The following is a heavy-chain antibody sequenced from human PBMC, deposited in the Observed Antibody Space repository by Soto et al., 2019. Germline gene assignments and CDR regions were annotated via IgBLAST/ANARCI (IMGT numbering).Heavy chain of an antibody. J-gene: IGHJ4*02. CDR2: ISWNSGSI. V-gene: IGHV3-9*01. CDR3: AKDLYYYDSSGLIDY. Sequence: SCAASGFTFDDYAMHWVRQAPGKGLEWVSGISWNSGSIGYAHSVKGRFTISRDNAKNSLYLQMNSLRAEDTALYYCAKDLYYYDSSGLIDYWGQGILVTVSS. D-gene: IGHD3-22*01. CDR1: GFTFDDYA.